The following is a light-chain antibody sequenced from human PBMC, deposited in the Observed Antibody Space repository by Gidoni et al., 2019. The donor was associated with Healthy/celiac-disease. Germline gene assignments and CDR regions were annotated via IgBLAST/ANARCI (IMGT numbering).Light chain of an antibody. Sequence: DIQLIQSPSSLSASVGDRVTITCRGSQGIRNDLGWSQQKPGKDPKRLIYAASSLQSGVPSRFSGSGSGTEFTLTIGSLQPEEFATDYCLQHNSYPWTFGQGTKVEIK. CDR2: AAS. J-gene: IGKJ1*01. CDR3: LQHNSYPWT. V-gene: IGKV1-17*01. CDR1: QGIRND.